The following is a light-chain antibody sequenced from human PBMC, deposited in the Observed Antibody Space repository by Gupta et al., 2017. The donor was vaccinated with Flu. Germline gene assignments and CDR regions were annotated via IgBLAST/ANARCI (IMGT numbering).Light chain of an antibody. CDR3: HAWGSGRYV. J-gene: IGLJ1*01. CDR1: KLGDKY. CDR2: DDK. V-gene: IGLV3-1*01. Sequence: SYDLTQPPSVSVSPGQTASITCSGDKLGDKYVCWYQQKPGQSPVLVIYDDKKRPSGIPERFAGSHSGSTATLTISGTQAMDDADYYCHAWGSGRYVFGAGTRVTVV.